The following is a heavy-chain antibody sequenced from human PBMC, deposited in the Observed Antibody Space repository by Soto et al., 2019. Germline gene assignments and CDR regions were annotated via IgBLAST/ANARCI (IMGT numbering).Heavy chain of an antibody. V-gene: IGHV3-7*03. D-gene: IGHD6-6*01. CDR2: IKQDGSEK. J-gene: IGHJ6*02. CDR1: GFTFSSYW. Sequence: EVQLVESGGGLVQPGGSLRLSCAASGFTFSSYWMSWVRQAPGKGLEWVANIKQDGSEKYYVDSVKGRFTISRDNAKNSLYLQMNSLRAEDTAVYYCARWAPPEQLASWGASYAGPYYYGMDVWGQGTTVTVSS. CDR3: ARWAPPEQLASWGASYAGPYYYGMDV.